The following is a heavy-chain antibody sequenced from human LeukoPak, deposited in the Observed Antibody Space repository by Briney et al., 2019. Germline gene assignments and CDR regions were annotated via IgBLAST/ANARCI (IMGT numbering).Heavy chain of an antibody. V-gene: IGHV4-4*07. D-gene: IGHD1-7*01. CDR2: IYSSGTT. Sequence: SETLSLTCTVSGGSSSSYYWSWIRQPAGKGLEWIGRIYSSGTTNYNPSLKSRVTMSVDTSKYQISLKLSSVTAADTAVYYCVRGLGTINFDYWGQGTLVTVSS. CDR1: GGSSSSYY. J-gene: IGHJ4*02. CDR3: VRGLGTINFDY.